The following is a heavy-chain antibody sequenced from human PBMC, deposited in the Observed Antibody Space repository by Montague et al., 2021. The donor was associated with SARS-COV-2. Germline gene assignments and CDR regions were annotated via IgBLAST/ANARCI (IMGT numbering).Heavy chain of an antibody. V-gene: IGHV4-34*01. J-gene: IGHJ6*02. Sequence: SETLSLTCAVYGGSFSRYYWSWIRQPPGKGLEWIGEINHSGSTNXNPSLKSRVTISVDTSKNQFALKLSYVTAADTAVYYCTREGYQVLWSDYYYYGIDVWGQGTTVTVSS. CDR2: INHSGST. CDR3: TREGYQVLWSDYYYYGIDV. CDR1: GGSFSRYY. D-gene: IGHD2-2*01.